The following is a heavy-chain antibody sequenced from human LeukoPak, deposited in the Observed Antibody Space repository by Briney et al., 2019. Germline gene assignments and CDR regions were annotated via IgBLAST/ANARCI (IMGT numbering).Heavy chain of an antibody. CDR3: ARVHESIDY. D-gene: IGHD6-6*01. Sequence: SETLSLACTVSGGSISSYYWSWIRQPPGKGLEWIGYIYYSGSTNYNPSLRSRVTISVDTSKNQFSLKLSSVTAADTAVYYCARVHESIDYWGQGTLVTVSS. J-gene: IGHJ4*02. CDR2: IYYSGST. CDR1: GGSISSYY. V-gene: IGHV4-59*01.